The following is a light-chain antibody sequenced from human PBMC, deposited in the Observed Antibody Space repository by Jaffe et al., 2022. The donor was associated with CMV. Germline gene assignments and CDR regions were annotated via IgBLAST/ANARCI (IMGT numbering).Light chain of an antibody. V-gene: IGLV1-44*01. CDR2: GND. CDR1: SSNIGSKN. CDR3: AAWDDSLNAVV. Sequence: QSVLTQPPSASGTPGQRVTISCSGSSSNIGSKNVNWYQQLPGTAPKLLIYGNDQRPSGVPDRFSGSRSGTSASLAISGLQSEDEADYYCAAWDDSLNAVVFGGGTKLTVL. J-gene: IGLJ2*01.